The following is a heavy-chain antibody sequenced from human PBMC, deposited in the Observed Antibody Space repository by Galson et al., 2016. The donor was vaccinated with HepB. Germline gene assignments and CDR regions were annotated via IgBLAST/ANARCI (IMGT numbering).Heavy chain of an antibody. CDR2: SYSCGCT. V-gene: IGHV4-39*01. CDR1: GGSVSSSRLY. Sequence: SETLSLTCTVSGGSVSSSRLYWGWIRPLPGMGLEWLGSSYSCGCTHYNPSLKSRVTISVDMSKNKFYLMVSSVTAADTAVYYGARLSAPADNYWGQGTLVTVSS. J-gene: IGHJ4*02. D-gene: IGHD6-19*01. CDR3: ARLSAPADNY.